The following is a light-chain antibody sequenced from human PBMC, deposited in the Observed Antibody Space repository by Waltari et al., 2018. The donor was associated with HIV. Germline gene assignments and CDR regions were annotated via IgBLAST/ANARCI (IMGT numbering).Light chain of an antibody. CDR1: SSNIGNNY. CDR2: AKN. Sequence: QSVLTQPPSVSAAPGQKVTISCSGSSSNIGNNYVSWYQQLPGTAPKLLIYAKNNGPPGIPDRFPGSKSGTSATLGITGLQTGDEADYYCGTWDSSLSAGVFGGGTKLTVL. J-gene: IGLJ2*01. V-gene: IGLV1-51*01. CDR3: GTWDSSLSAGV.